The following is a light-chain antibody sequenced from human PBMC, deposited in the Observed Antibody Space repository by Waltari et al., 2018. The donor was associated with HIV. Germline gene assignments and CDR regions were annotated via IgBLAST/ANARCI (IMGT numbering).Light chain of an antibody. CDR2: SMS. CDR1: RSNIGSNT. Sequence: QSVLTQPPSASGTPGQRVIISCSGNRSNIGSNTVNWYQRFSGAAPTLLRYSMSHGPSAVPVRFSGSKSCSAPSLAISGLKSEDEADYHCATWDDALSGPVFGAGTKLTV. J-gene: IGLJ3*02. CDR3: ATWDDALSGPV. V-gene: IGLV1-44*01.